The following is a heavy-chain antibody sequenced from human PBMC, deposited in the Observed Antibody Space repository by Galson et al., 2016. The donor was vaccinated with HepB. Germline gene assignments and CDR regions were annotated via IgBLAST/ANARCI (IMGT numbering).Heavy chain of an antibody. CDR3: ARDPDGLGSKGFNY. CDR1: GGSISVYY. J-gene: IGHJ4*02. V-gene: IGHV4-59*01. CDR2: VYYSGNT. Sequence: ETLSLTCTVSGGSISVYYWNWIRQPPGKGLEWIGNVYYSGNTKYNPSLKSRVTISVDTSKRQFSLRLSSVTAADTAVYYCARDPDGLGSKGFNYWGQGTLVTVSS. D-gene: IGHD4-11*01.